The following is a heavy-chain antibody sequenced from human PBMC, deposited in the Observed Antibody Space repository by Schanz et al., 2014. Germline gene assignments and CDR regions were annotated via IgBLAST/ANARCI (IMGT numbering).Heavy chain of an antibody. J-gene: IGHJ6*02. CDR2: ITDSGGST. CDR3: ARPLGPNYYYYGLDV. Sequence: EVQLLESGGGLVQPGGSLRLSCAASGFTFSSYAMSWVRQAPGKGLEWVSAITDSGGSTYYADSVKGRFTISRDNAKNTLYLQMNSLRAEDTAVYYCARPLGPNYYYYGLDVWGQGTTVTVSS. V-gene: IGHV3-23*01. CDR1: GFTFSSYA.